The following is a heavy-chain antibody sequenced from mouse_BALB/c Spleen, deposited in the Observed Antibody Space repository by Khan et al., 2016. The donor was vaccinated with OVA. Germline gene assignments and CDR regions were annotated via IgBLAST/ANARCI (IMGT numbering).Heavy chain of an antibody. D-gene: IGHD3-3*01. V-gene: IGHV3-2*02. Sequence: EVQLQESGPGLVKPSQSLSLTCTVTGYSITSDYAWNWIRQFPGNKLEWMGYISYSGRTSYTPSPKSRISIPRATSKNQFFRQLNSWTTEDTATYYCAGGRAYWGQGTLVTVSA. CDR3: AGGRAY. CDR2: ISYSGRT. CDR1: GYSITSDYA. J-gene: IGHJ3*01.